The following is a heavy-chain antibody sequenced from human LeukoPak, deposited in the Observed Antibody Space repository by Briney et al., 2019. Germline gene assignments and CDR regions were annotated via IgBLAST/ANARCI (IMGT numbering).Heavy chain of an antibody. D-gene: IGHD5-18*01. J-gene: IGHJ4*02. Sequence: PGGSLRLXCAASGFTYSTYSMNWVRLAPGKGLESVSSIGSSSSYIYYGDSVKGRFTISRDNAKNSLYLQMNSLRAEDTAVYYCATTPTAMGKFLFDSWGQGNLVTVSS. CDR2: IGSSSSYI. CDR3: ATTPTAMGKFLFDS. V-gene: IGHV3-21*01. CDR1: GFTYSTYS.